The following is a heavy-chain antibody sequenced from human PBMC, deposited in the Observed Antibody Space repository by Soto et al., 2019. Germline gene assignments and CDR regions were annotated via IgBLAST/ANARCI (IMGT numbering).Heavy chain of an antibody. V-gene: IGHV1-2*04. CDR2: INPNSGGT. J-gene: IGHJ3*02. Sequence: APVKVSCKASGYTFTGYYMHWARQAPGQGLEWMGWINPNSGGTNYAQKFQGWVTMTRDTSISTAYMELSRLRSDDTAVYYCASWSDPEDAFDIWGQGTMVTVSS. CDR1: GYTFTGYY. CDR3: ASWSDPEDAFDI.